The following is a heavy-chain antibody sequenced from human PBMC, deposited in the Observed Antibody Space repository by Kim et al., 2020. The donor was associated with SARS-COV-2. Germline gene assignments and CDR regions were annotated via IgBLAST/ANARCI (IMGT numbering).Heavy chain of an antibody. D-gene: IGHD3-10*01. V-gene: IGHV5-51*01. CDR3: ARHYMGPKDY. Sequence: ETRYSPSFQGQVTISADKSISTAYLQWSSLKASDTAMYYCARHYMGPKDYWGQGTLVTVSS. CDR2: ET. J-gene: IGHJ4*02.